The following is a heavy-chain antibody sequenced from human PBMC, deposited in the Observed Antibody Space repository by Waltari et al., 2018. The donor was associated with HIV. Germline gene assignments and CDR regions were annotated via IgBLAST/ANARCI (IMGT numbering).Heavy chain of an antibody. D-gene: IGHD4-4*01. CDR3: ARRDYSNSNWFDP. Sequence: QVQLVQSGAEVKKPGASVKVSCKASGYTVPSYGVSWVRQAPGQGLEWRGWIRAYNGNTNYAQKLQGRVTMTTDTSTSTAYMELRSLRSDDTAVYYCARRDYSNSNWFDPWGQGTLVTVSS. J-gene: IGHJ5*02. V-gene: IGHV1-18*01. CDR2: IRAYNGNT. CDR1: GYTVPSYG.